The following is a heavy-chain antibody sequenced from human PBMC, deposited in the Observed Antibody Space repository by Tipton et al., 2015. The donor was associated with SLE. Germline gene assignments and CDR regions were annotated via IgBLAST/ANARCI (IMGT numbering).Heavy chain of an antibody. J-gene: IGHJ4*02. CDR1: GGSFSRYY. Sequence: TLSLTCAVDGGSFSRYYWSWIRQSPGKGLEWIGEIGQGGSTKYNPSLKSRVTISLDTSNSQFSLAVNSVSAADTAVYYCALRKTGWDYFDSWGQGTLVTVSS. V-gene: IGHV4-34*01. CDR3: ALRKTGWDYFDS. CDR2: IGQGGST. D-gene: IGHD3-9*01.